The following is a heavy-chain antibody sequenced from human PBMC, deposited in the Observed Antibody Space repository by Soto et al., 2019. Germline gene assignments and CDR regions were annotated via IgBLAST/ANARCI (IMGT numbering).Heavy chain of an antibody. CDR2: IIPILGIA. Sequence: QVQLVQSGAEVKKPGSSVKVCCQASGGTFSSYAISWVRQAPGQGLEWMGRIIPILGIANYAQKFQGRVTIAADKTTSTAYMELSSLRSEDTAVYYGARDDGLAYCGGDCYSWGQGPLVTVSA. D-gene: IGHD2-21*02. CDR3: ARDDGLAYCGGDCYS. CDR1: GGTFSSYA. V-gene: IGHV1-69*04. J-gene: IGHJ4*02.